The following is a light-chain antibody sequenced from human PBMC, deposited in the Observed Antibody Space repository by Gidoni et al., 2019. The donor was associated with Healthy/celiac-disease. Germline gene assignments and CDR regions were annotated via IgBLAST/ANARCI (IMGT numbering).Light chain of an antibody. Sequence: QSALTQPASVSGSPGQSITISCTGTSSDVGGYNYVSWYQQHPGKDPKLMIYDVSNRPSGVSKRFSGSKSGNTASLTIAGLQAEDEADYYCSSYTSTSTVVFGGGTKLTVL. V-gene: IGLV2-14*01. CDR3: SSYTSTSTVV. CDR2: DVS. CDR1: SSDVGGYNY. J-gene: IGLJ2*01.